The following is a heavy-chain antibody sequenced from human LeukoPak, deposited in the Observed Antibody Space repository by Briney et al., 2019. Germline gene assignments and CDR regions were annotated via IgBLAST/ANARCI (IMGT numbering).Heavy chain of an antibody. J-gene: IGHJ4*02. CDR2: ISFDGSHK. Sequence: GRSLRLSCAASGFTFSSYAMHWVPQGPGKGLEWVAVISFDGSHKYYADSVKGRFTISRDDSKNTLYLQMNSLRPDGTAVYYCAKDQGTGNMYYWGQGTLVTVSS. CDR1: GFTFSSYA. V-gene: IGHV3-30*18. D-gene: IGHD1-1*01. CDR3: AKDQGTGNMYY.